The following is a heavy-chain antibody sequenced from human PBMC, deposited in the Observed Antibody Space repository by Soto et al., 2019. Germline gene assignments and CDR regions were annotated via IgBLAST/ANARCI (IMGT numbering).Heavy chain of an antibody. V-gene: IGHV4-61*05. CDR2: IYYSGST. D-gene: IGHD6-6*01. CDR1: GGSISSSSYY. Sequence: SETLSLTCTVSGGSISSSSYYWGWIRQPPGKGLEWIGYIYYSGSTNYNPSLKSRVTISVDTSKNQFSLKLSSVTAADTAVYYCARHWHSSSSWYAFDIWGQGTMVTVSS. J-gene: IGHJ3*02. CDR3: ARHWHSSSSWYAFDI.